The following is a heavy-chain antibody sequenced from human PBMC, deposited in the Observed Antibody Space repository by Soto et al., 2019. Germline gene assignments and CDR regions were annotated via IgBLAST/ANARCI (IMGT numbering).Heavy chain of an antibody. D-gene: IGHD3-22*01. CDR2: IKTDGTYA. CDR3: AAGGSGYYAN. Sequence: EVQLVESGGDLVQPGGSLRLSCAASGFTFSTYWMHWVRQAPGKGLLWVSRIKTDGTYATYADSVKGRFTISRDNAKNTLYLQMNRLRVVDAGVYYCAAGGSGYYANWGQGTLVTVSS. V-gene: IGHV3-74*01. J-gene: IGHJ4*02. CDR1: GFTFSTYW.